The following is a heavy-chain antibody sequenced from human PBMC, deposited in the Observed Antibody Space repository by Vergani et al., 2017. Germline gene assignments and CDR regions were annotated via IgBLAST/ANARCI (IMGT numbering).Heavy chain of an antibody. CDR3: AKDGRENSDYGYFDY. J-gene: IGHJ4*02. CDR1: GFSFNTYC. Sequence: QVQLVETGGGVVQPGGSLRLYCATSGFSFNTYCAHWVRQAPGKGLEWVAFIGYDGRIKYNVDSVKGRFTISRDTSKKTLSLQMRSRRADDTAVYYCAKDGRENSDYGYFDYWGQGTLVTVSS. V-gene: IGHV3-30*02. D-gene: IGHD4-17*01. CDR2: IGYDGRIK.